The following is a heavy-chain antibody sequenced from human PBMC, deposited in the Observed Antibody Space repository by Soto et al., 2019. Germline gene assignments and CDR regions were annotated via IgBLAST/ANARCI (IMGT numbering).Heavy chain of an antibody. J-gene: IGHJ5*02. CDR3: ARDKDVVVPAAPGVWFDP. Sequence: AGGSLRLSCAASGFTFSSYSMNWVRQAPGKGLEWVSSISSSSSYIYYADSVKGRFTISRDNAKNSLYLQMNSLRAEDTAVYYCARDKDVVVPAAPGVWFDPWGQGTLVTVSS. V-gene: IGHV3-21*01. CDR1: GFTFSSYS. CDR2: ISSSSSYI. D-gene: IGHD2-2*01.